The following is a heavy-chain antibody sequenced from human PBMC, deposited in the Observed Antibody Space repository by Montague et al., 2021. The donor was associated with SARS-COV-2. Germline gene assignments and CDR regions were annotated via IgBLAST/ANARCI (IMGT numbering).Heavy chain of an antibody. Sequence: SETLSLTCTVSGGSISSYYWSWIRQPPGKGLEWIGEINHSGSTNYNPSLKSRVTISVDTSKNQFSLKLSSVTAADTAVYYCARTYTYYDFWSGYPWDYYMDVWGKGTTVTVSS. V-gene: IGHV4-34*01. CDR2: INHSGST. CDR1: GGSISSYY. D-gene: IGHD3-3*01. CDR3: ARTYTYYDFWSGYPWDYYMDV. J-gene: IGHJ6*03.